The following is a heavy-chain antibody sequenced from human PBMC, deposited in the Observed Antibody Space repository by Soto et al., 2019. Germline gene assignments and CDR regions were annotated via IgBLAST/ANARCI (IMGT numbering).Heavy chain of an antibody. CDR3: ASHSGYDFYYYYYMDV. CDR2: MNPNSGNT. CDR1: GYTFTSYD. V-gene: IGHV1-8*01. J-gene: IGHJ6*03. Sequence: ASVKVSCKASGYTFTSYDINWVRQATGQGLEWMGWMNPNSGNTGYAQKFQGRVTMTRNTSISTAYMELSSLRSEDTAVYYCASHSGYDFYYYYYMDVWGKGTTVTVSS. D-gene: IGHD5-12*01.